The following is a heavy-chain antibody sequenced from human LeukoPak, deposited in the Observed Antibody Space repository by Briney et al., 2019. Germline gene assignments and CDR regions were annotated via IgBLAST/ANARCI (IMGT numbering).Heavy chain of an antibody. V-gene: IGHV4-59*01. CDR2: IYYSGST. CDR3: ARRAARNGGNSVGFDP. CDR1: GGSISSYY. Sequence: SETLSLTCTVSGGSISSYYWSWIRQPPGKGLEWIGYIYYSGSTNYNPSLKSRVTISVDTSKNQFSLKLSSVTAADTAVYYCARRAARNGGNSVGFDPWGQETLVTVSS. J-gene: IGHJ5*02. D-gene: IGHD4-23*01.